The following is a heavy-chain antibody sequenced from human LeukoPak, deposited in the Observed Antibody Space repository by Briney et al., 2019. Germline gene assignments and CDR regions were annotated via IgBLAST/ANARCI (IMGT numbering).Heavy chain of an antibody. CDR1: GYTFSGYG. V-gene: IGHV3-30*18. Sequence: GGSLRLSCAASGYTFSGYGMHWVRQAPGKGLEWVAVISYDGSNKYYADSVKGRFTISRDNFKNTLYLQMNSQRAEDTAVYYCAKESWLAEHFSYYFDYWGQGTPVTVSS. J-gene: IGHJ4*02. D-gene: IGHD6-19*01. CDR3: AKESWLAEHFSYYFDY. CDR2: ISYDGSNK.